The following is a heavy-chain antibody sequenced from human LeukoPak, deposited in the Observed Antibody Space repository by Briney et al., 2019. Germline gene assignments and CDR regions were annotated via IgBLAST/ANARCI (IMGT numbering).Heavy chain of an antibody. CDR1: GGSISSSNW. V-gene: IGHV4-4*02. J-gene: IGHJ4*02. CDR2: IYHSGST. D-gene: IGHD5/OR15-5a*01. CDR3: ASMGVYRSDGNY. Sequence: PSGTLSLTCVVSGGSISSSNWWSWVRQPPEKGLEWIGEIYHSGSTNYNPSLKSRVTISVDKSKNQFSLKLSSVTAADTAVYYCASMGVYRSDGNYWGQGTLVTVSS.